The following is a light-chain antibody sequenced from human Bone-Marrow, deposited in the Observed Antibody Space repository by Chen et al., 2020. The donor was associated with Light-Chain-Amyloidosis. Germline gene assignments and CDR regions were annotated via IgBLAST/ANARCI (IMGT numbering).Light chain of an antibody. CDR3: QQYGTSPLS. CDR2: GSS. CDR1: QTISSNS. Sequence: EIVLTQSPGTLSLSTGEGANLSCRANQTISSNSLTWYQQKFGQAPRLLIYGSSSRDTGSPYMFTSKRSRTDFALTINSLEHQDVAIEDCQQYGTSPLSFGGGTKVDIK. V-gene: IGKV3-20*01. J-gene: IGKJ4*01.